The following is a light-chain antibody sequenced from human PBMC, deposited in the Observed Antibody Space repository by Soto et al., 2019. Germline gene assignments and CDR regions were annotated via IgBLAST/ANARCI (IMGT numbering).Light chain of an antibody. CDR2: DAS. CDR1: QSVSSY. V-gene: IGKV3-11*01. Sequence: EIVLTQSPATLSLSPGERATLFCRASQSVSSYLAWYQQKPGQAPRLLIYDASNRATGLPARFSGSGSGTDFTLTISSLEPEDFAVYYCQQRSNWPPWTFGQGTKVDIK. J-gene: IGKJ1*01. CDR3: QQRSNWPPWT.